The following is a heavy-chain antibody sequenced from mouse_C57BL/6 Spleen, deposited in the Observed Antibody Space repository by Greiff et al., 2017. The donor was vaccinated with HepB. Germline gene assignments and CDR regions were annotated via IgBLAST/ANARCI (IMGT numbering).Heavy chain of an antibody. V-gene: IGHV1-50*01. J-gene: IGHJ2*01. CDR3: ARKGLLRRYFDY. CDR2: IDPSDSYT. CDR1: GYTFTSYW. D-gene: IGHD1-2*01. Sequence: VQLQQPGAELVKPGASVKLSCKASGYTFTSYWMQWVKQRPGQGLEWIGEIDPSDSYTNYNQKFKGKATLTVDTSSSTAYMQLSSLTSEDSAVYYCARKGLLRRYFDYWGQGTTLTVSS.